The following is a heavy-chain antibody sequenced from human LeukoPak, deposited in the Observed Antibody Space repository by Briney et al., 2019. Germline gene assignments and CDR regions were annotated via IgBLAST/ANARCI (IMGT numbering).Heavy chain of an antibody. CDR1: GGTFSSYA. V-gene: IGHV1-69*04. CDR2: IIPILGIA. Sequence: SVKVSCKASGGTFSSYAISWVRQAPGQGLEWMGRIIPILGIANYAQKFQGRVTITADKSTSTAYMELSSLRSEDTAVYYCAKDQDIVVVTAIADYWGQGTLVTVSS. J-gene: IGHJ4*02. D-gene: IGHD2-21*02. CDR3: AKDQDIVVVTAIADY.